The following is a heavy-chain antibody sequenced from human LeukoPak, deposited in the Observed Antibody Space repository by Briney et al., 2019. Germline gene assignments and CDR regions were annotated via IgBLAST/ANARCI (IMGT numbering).Heavy chain of an antibody. CDR3: AKDQPPYSSGWYYFDY. CDR1: GFTFSSYG. J-gene: IGHJ4*02. CDR2: IRYDGSNK. V-gene: IGHV3-30*02. Sequence: GGSLRLSCAASGFTFSSYGMHWVRQAPGKGLEWVAFIRYDGSNKYYADSVKGRFTISRDNSKNTLYLQMNSLRAEDTAVYYRAKDQPPYSSGWYYFDYWGQGTLVTVSS. D-gene: IGHD6-19*01.